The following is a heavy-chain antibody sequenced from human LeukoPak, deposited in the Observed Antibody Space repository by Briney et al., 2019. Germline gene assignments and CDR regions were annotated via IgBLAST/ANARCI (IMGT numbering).Heavy chain of an antibody. D-gene: IGHD6-13*01. CDR2: ISYDGSNK. V-gene: IGHV3-30*03. CDR3: ARVPKYSSSWSDY. J-gene: IGHJ4*02. CDR1: GFTFSSYG. Sequence: GGSLRLSCAASGFTFSSYGMHWVRQAPGKGLEWVAVISYDGSNKYYADSVRGRFTISRDNAKNSLYLQMNSLRAEDTALYYCARVPKYSSSWSDYWGQGTLVTVSS.